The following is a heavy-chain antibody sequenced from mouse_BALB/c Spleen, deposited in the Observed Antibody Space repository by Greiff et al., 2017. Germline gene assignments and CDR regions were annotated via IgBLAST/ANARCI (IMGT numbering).Heavy chain of an antibody. V-gene: IGHV5-6-5*01. Sequence: DVQLVESGGGLVKPGGSLKLSCAASGFTFSSYAMSWVRQTPEKRLEWVASISSGGSTYYPDSVKGRFTISRDNARNILYLQMSSLRSEDTAMYYCAKNSLLRNYAMDYWGQGTSVTVSS. D-gene: IGHD1-2*01. CDR2: ISSGGST. J-gene: IGHJ4*01. CDR1: GFTFSSYA. CDR3: AKNSLLRNYAMDY.